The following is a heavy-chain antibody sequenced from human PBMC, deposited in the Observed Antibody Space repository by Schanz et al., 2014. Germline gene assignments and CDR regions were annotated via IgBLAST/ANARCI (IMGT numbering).Heavy chain of an antibody. CDR3: ARPPHDSSGYYPFDY. Sequence: EAHLVESGGGLVKPGGSLTLSCAASGFSFSTYWMSWVRQAPGKGLEWVSYISGSSRTIYYADSMKGRFTVSRDNAKNSLYLQMNSLRAEDTAVYYCARPPHDSSGYYPFDYWGQGTLVTVSS. V-gene: IGHV3-48*04. D-gene: IGHD3-22*01. CDR1: GFSFSTYW. CDR2: ISGSSRTI. J-gene: IGHJ4*02.